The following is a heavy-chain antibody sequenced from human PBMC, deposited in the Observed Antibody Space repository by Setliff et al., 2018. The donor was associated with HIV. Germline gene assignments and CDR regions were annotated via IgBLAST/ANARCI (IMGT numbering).Heavy chain of an antibody. Sequence: PSETLSLTCTVSGDSISGSNYYWGWIRQPPGKGLEWIGYIYYSGSTNYNPSLKSRVTISVDTSKSQFSLKLNSVTAADTAVYYCARAAVAGPWRKLDYWGQGTLVTVSS. V-gene: IGHV4-61*05. CDR3: ARAAVAGPWRKLDY. CDR2: IYYSGST. D-gene: IGHD6-19*01. J-gene: IGHJ4*02. CDR1: GDSISGSNYY.